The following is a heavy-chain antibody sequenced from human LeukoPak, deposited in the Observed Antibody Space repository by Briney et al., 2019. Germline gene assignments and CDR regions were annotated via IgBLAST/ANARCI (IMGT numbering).Heavy chain of an antibody. Sequence: AASVKVSCKASGYTFTSYGISWVRQAPGQGLEWMGWISAYNGNTNYAQKLQGRVTMTTDTSTSTAYMELRSLRSDDTAVYYCARQGSVASHYGDPTYYYYGMDVWGQGTTVTVSS. V-gene: IGHV1-18*01. CDR1: GYTFTSYG. J-gene: IGHJ6*02. CDR3: ARQGSVASHYGDPTYYYYGMDV. D-gene: IGHD4-17*01. CDR2: ISAYNGNT.